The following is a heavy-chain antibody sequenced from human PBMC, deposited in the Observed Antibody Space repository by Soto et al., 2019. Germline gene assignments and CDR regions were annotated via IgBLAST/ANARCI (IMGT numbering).Heavy chain of an antibody. V-gene: IGHV3-23*01. J-gene: IGHJ3*02. CDR3: ANDPPLYYGTNDFPFDI. CDR2: LNSRGDYT. Sequence: EEQLLQSGGGLVQAGGSLTLSCAASGFPFGNYPMSWVRQAPGKGLEWVSSLNSRGDYTYYTASVKGRFTISRDNSKNTLFLQMDSLRVDDTAVYYCANDPPLYYGTNDFPFDIWGQGTKVTVS. D-gene: IGHD3-10*01. CDR1: GFPFGNYP.